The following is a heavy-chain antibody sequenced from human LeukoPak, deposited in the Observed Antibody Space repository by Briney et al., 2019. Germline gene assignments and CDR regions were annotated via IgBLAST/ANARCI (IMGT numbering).Heavy chain of an antibody. CDR2: ISSSSSYT. J-gene: IGHJ6*04. D-gene: IGHD1-26*01. Sequence: PGGSLRLSCAASGFTFSDYYMSWIRQAPGKGLEWVSYISSSSSYTNYADPVKGRFTISRDNAKNSLYLQMNSLRAEDTAVYYCARGAKPHYYYYYGMDVWGKGTTVTVSS. CDR1: GFTFSDYY. V-gene: IGHV3-11*06. CDR3: ARGAKPHYYYYYGMDV.